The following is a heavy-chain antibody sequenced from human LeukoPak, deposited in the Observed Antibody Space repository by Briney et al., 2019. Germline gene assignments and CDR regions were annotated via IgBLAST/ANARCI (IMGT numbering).Heavy chain of an antibody. D-gene: IGHD3-22*01. Sequence: SETLSLTCAVYGGSFSGYYWSWIRQPPGKGLEWIGEINHSGSTNYNPSLKSRVTISVDTSKNQFSLKLSSVTAADTAVYYCARGPSLAKPLHYYDSSGSNFDYWGQGTLVTVSS. CDR2: INHSGST. CDR1: GGSFSGYY. J-gene: IGHJ4*02. V-gene: IGHV4-34*01. CDR3: ARGPSLAKPLHYYDSSGSNFDY.